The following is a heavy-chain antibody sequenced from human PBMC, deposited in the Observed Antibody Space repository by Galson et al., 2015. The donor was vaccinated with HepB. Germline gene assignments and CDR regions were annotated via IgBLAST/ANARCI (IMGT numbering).Heavy chain of an antibody. D-gene: IGHD2-2*01. Sequence: SLRLSCAVSGFSFSSYALHWVRQAPGKGLEWVALISYDGSDKYYADSVTGRFTISRDNSKNTLYLQMNNLKADDTAVYYCATSTSNWSRPTPPPFYLDYWGQGTLVTVSS. CDR3: ATSTSNWSRPTPPPFYLDY. CDR1: GFSFSSYA. CDR2: ISYDGSDK. J-gene: IGHJ4*02. V-gene: IGHV3-30*04.